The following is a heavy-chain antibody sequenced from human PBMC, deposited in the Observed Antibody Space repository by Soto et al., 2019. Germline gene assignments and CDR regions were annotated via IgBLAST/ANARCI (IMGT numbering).Heavy chain of an antibody. CDR1: GGSISSSSYY. D-gene: IGHD4-17*01. V-gene: IGHV4-39*01. CDR2: IYYSENT. J-gene: IGHJ4*02. Sequence: PSETLSLTCTVAGGSISSSSYYWGWIRQPPGKGLEWIGSIYYSENTYYNPSLKSRVTISVDTSKNQFSLRLTSVTAADTAAYYCATHPPYGPLDHWGQGTLVTVSS. CDR3: ATHPPYGPLDH.